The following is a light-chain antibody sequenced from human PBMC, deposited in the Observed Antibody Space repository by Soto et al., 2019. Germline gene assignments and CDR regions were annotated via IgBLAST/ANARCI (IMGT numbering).Light chain of an antibody. V-gene: IGKV4-1*01. Sequence: DFVLTQSPDSLAVSLGERATINCECGQRVLSSSNNKNYLAWYQQKPGQHPKLLIYWASTRESGVPDRFSGSGSGTDFTLTISSLQAEDVAVYYCQQYNSIHRTGGQGTKGDIK. J-gene: IGKJ1*01. CDR1: QRVLSSSNNKNY. CDR2: WAS. CDR3: QQYNSIHRT.